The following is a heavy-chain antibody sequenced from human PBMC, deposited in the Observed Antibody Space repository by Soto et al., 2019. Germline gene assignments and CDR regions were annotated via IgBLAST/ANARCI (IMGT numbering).Heavy chain of an antibody. CDR2: IDPSDSYT. Sequence: GESLKISCKGSGYSFTSYWISWVRQMPGKGLEWMGRIDPSDSYTNYSPSFQGHVTISADKSISTAYLQWSSLKASDTAMYSCGRHGVAKPLSKYYGMDVWGQGTTVTFSS. V-gene: IGHV5-10-1*01. CDR1: GYSFTSYW. J-gene: IGHJ6*02. CDR3: GRHGVAKPLSKYYGMDV. D-gene: IGHD3-3*01.